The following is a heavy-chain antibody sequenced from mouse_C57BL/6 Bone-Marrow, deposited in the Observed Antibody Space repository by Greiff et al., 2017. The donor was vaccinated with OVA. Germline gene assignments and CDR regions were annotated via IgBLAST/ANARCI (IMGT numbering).Heavy chain of an antibody. V-gene: IGHV1-63*01. CDR2: IYPGGGYT. J-gene: IGHJ3*01. Sequence: QVHVKQSGAELVRPGTSVKMSCKASGYTFTNYWIGWAKQRPGHGLEWIGDIYPGGGYTNYNEKFKGKATLTADKSSSTAYMQFSSLTSEDSAIYYCARGDYLAWFAYWGQGTLVTVSA. CDR3: ARGDYLAWFAY. D-gene: IGHD2-4*01. CDR1: GYTFTNYW.